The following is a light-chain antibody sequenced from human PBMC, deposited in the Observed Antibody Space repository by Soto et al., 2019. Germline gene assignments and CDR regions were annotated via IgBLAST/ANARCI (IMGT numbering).Light chain of an antibody. V-gene: IGKV3-20*01. Sequence: EIVLTQTPCTLSSSPGDRATLSCRASQSVTSSHLAWYQQKTGPAPILLLYGASSRVTGTPDRFSGSGSDADFSLTIRRLDPEDVSMYYCLLYFSPDRYTFGPGTKVQIK. CDR1: QSVTSSH. J-gene: IGKJ2*01. CDR2: GAS. CDR3: LLYFSPDRYT.